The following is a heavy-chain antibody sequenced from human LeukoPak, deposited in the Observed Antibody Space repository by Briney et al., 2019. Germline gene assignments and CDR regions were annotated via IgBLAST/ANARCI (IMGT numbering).Heavy chain of an antibody. CDR3: ARDLAVAGRFKDDY. CDR2: INPNSGGT. J-gene: IGHJ4*02. CDR1: GYTFTGYY. V-gene: IGHV1-2*06. Sequence: GASVKVSCKASGYTFTGYYMHWVRQAPGQGLEWMGRINPNSGGTNYAQKFQGRVTMTRDTSISTAYMELSRLRSDDTAVYYCARDLAVAGRFKDDYWGQGTLVTVSS. D-gene: IGHD6-19*01.